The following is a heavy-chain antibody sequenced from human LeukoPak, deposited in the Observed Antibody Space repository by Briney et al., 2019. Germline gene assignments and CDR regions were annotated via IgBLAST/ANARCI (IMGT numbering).Heavy chain of an antibody. J-gene: IGHJ5*02. V-gene: IGHV1-46*01. CDR1: GYTFTSNY. Sequence: ASVKVSCKAFGYTFTSNYMHWVRQAPGQGPEWMGVISPSGGSATYAQKFQGGVTLTRDMSTSTDYLELSSLRSEDTAVYYCARDNSVRDEAWWFNPWGQGTLVTVSS. CDR3: ARDNSVRDEAWWFNP. D-gene: IGHD5-24*01. CDR2: ISPSGGSA.